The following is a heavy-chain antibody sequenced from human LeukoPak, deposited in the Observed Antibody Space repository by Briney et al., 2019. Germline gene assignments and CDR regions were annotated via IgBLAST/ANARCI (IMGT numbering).Heavy chain of an antibody. J-gene: IGHJ4*02. CDR3: AKDTSIGRYCTNGVCSPFDY. D-gene: IGHD2-8*01. CDR1: GFPFSTYG. CDR2: IRYDGSNT. V-gene: IGHV3-30*02. Sequence: GGSLRLSCAASGFPFSTYGMFWVRQAPGKGLEWLAYIRYDGSNTKYADSVKGRFTISRDNSKNTLYLQMNSLRAEDTAVYYCAKDTSIGRYCTNGVCSPFDYWGQGTLVTVSS.